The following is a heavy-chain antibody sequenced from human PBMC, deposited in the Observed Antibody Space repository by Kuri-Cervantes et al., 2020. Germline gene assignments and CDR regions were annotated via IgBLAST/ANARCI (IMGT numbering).Heavy chain of an antibody. CDR1: GYTFTSYD. D-gene: IGHD6-19*01. V-gene: IGHV1-8*01. J-gene: IGHJ4*02. CDR3: ARGSRWLVLYYFDD. CDR2: MNPNSGNT. Sequence: ASVKVSCKASGYTFTSYDINWVRQATGQGLEWMGWMNPNSGNTDYTQKFQGRVTMTRNTSISTAYMELSSLRSEDTAVYYWARGSRWLVLYYFDDWGQGTPVTVSS.